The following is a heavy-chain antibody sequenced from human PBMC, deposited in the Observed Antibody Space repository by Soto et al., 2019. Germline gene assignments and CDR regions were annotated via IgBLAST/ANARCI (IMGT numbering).Heavy chain of an antibody. D-gene: IGHD3-10*02. CDR1: GYSFTDYA. Sequence: QVQLVQSGAEVKQPGASVKVSCKASGYSFTDYAMYWVRQAPGQRREWMGWLNAGDGDTKYSQKFQDRLTITRDPAATTAYTELSSLRCEDTAIYYCARVVLFGDVARAVLEYRGQGTLVSVSS. CDR3: ARVVLFGDVARAVLEY. V-gene: IGHV1-3*01. CDR2: LNAGDGDT. J-gene: IGHJ4*02.